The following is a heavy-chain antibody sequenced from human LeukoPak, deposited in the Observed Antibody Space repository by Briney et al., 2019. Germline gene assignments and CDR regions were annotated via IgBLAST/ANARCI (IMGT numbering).Heavy chain of an antibody. V-gene: IGHV3-64*01. CDR3: AREVRYSGYGVFDY. CDR2: ISTNGGST. CDR1: GFTFSSYA. Sequence: PGGSLRLSCAASGFTFSSYAMYWVRQAPGKGLEYVSAISTNGGSTYYANSVKGRFTISRDNAKNSLYLQMNSLRAEDTAVYYCAREVRYSGYGVFDYWGQGTLVTVSS. D-gene: IGHD5-12*01. J-gene: IGHJ4*02.